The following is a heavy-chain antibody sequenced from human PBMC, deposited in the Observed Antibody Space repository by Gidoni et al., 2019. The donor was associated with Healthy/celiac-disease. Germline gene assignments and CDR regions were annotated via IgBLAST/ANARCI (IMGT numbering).Heavy chain of an antibody. CDR3: ARGANSYGSGSYYSSTRRVLDFDY. CDR1: GGSFSGYY. J-gene: IGHJ4*02. Sequence: QVQLQQWGAGLLKPSETLSLTCAVDGGSFSGYYWSWIRQPPGKGLEWIGEINHSGSTNYNPSLKRRVTISVDTSKNQFSLKLSSVTAADTAVYYCARGANSYGSGSYYSSTRRVLDFDYWGQGTLVTVSS. CDR2: INHSGST. D-gene: IGHD3-10*01. V-gene: IGHV4-34*01.